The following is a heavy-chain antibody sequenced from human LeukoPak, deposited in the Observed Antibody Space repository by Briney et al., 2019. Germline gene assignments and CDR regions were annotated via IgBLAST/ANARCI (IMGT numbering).Heavy chain of an antibody. J-gene: IGHJ4*02. Sequence: GGSLRLSCAASGFTFSSYAMSWVRQAPGKGLEWVSAISGSGAYTYYADSVKGRLTISRDNSKNTLYLQMNSLRAEDTAVYYCAKDDGLAAAGTSFDYWGQGTLVTVSS. V-gene: IGHV3-23*01. CDR3: AKDDGLAAAGTSFDY. CDR2: ISGSGAYT. D-gene: IGHD6-13*01. CDR1: GFTFSSYA.